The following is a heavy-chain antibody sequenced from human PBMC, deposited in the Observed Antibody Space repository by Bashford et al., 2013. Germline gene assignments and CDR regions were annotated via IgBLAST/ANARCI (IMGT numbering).Heavy chain of an antibody. CDR2: INPNSGGT. V-gene: IGHV1-2*02. CDR1: GYTFTGYY. J-gene: IGHJ6*02. D-gene: IGHD6-13*01. CDR3: ARGRQQLVEWGYYGMDV. Sequence: ASVKVSCKASGYTFTGYYMHWVRQAPGQGLEWMGWINPNSGGTNYAQKFQGRVTMTRDTSISTAYMELSRLRSDDTAVYYCARGRQQLVEWGYYGMDVVGPRDHGHRLL.